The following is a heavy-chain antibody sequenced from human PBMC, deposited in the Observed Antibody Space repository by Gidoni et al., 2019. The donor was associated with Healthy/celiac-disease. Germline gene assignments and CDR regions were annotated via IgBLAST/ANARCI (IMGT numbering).Heavy chain of an antibody. J-gene: IGHJ4*02. CDR1: GFTFSSYS. CDR3: ARAFDGSGSYYFDY. V-gene: IGHV3-48*02. CDR2: ISSSSSTI. D-gene: IGHD3-10*01. Sequence: GFSLRLSCAASGFTFSSYSMNWVRQAPGKGLEWVSYISSSSSTIYYADSVKGRFTISRDNAKNSLYLQMNSLRDEDTAVYYCARAFDGSGSYYFDYWGQGTLVTVSS.